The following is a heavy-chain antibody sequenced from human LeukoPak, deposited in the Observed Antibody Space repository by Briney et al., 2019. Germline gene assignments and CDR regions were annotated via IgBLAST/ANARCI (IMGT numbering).Heavy chain of an antibody. V-gene: IGHV3-9*01. D-gene: IGHD4-17*01. CDR1: GFTFDDYA. J-gene: IGHJ4*02. CDR2: ISWSSVMI. Sequence: GGSLRLSCAASGFTFDDYAMHWIRQAPGKGLEWVSGISWSSVMIGYADSVKGRFTISRDNAKNSLYLQMNSLRAEDTALYYCAKDDYGDHSFDYWGQGTLVTVSS. CDR3: AKDDYGDHSFDY.